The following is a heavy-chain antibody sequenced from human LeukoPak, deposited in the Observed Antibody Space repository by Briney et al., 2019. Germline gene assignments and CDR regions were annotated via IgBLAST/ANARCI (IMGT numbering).Heavy chain of an antibody. V-gene: IGHV3-23*01. CDR3: AKGTVRFLEWSQRGYFDY. CDR1: GFTFSNYA. J-gene: IGHJ4*02. D-gene: IGHD3-3*01. CDR2: ISSTVINT. Sequence: PGGSLRLSCAASGFTFSNYAMTWVRQAPGKGLEWVSSISSTVINTYNADSVKGRFTISRENNKNKVYMQMNSLRADDPAIYYCAKGTVRFLEWSQRGYFDYWGQGILVTVSS.